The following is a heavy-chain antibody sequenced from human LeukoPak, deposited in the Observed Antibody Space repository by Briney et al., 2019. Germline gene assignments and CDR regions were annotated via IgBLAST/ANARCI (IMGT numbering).Heavy chain of an antibody. V-gene: IGHV3-66*02. Sequence: GGSLRLSCAASGFTVSSNYMSWVRQAPGKGLEWVSVIYSGGSTYYADSVKGRFTISRDNSKNTLYLQMNSLRAEDTAVYYCARDLSGIAVAGMRYYFDYWAREPWSPSPQ. J-gene: IGHJ4*02. CDR3: ARDLSGIAVAGMRYYFDY. CDR1: GFTVSSNY. D-gene: IGHD6-19*01. CDR2: IYSGGST.